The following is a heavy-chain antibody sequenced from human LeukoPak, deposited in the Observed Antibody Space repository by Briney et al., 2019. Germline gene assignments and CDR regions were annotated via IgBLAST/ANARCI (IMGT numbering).Heavy chain of an antibody. CDR2: ISYDGSNK. CDR1: GFTFSSYA. J-gene: IGHJ6*02. V-gene: IGHV3-30-3*01. D-gene: IGHD2-2*01. Sequence: PGGSLRLSCAASGFTFSSYAMHWVRQAPGKGLEWVAVISYDGSNKYYADSVKGRFTISRDNSKNTLYLQMNSLRAEDTAVYYCARDPSPPYCSSTSCYEVYYYYGMDVWGQGTTVTVSS. CDR3: ARDPSPPYCSSTSCYEVYYYYGMDV.